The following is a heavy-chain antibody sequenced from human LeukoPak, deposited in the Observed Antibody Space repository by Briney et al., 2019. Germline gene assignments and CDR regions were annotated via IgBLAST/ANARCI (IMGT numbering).Heavy chain of an antibody. J-gene: IGHJ4*02. D-gene: IGHD3-22*01. V-gene: IGHV3-7*03. CDR1: GFTFSLYW. Sequence: GGSLRLSCAASGFTFSLYWMSWVRQAPGKGLEWVANIKQDGSEKYYVGSVKGRFTISRDNAKNSLYLQMNSLRAEDTAVYYCAKAGYYYDSSGYYISDYFDYWGQGTLVTVSS. CDR2: IKQDGSEK. CDR3: AKAGYYYDSSGYYISDYFDY.